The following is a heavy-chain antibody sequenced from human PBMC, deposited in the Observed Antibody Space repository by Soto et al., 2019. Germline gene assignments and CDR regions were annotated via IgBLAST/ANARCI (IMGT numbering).Heavy chain of an antibody. D-gene: IGHD2-21*02. J-gene: IGHJ4*02. CDR1: EDTFTDYY. CDR3: ARGGHVVVVTAALDY. CDR2: VNPSGGHT. Sequence: GASVKVSCKASEDTFTDYYIHWVRQAPGQGLEWMGTVNPSGGHTTYAQHFLGRVTMTRDTSTSTLYMELTSLTSDDTAIYYCARGGHVVVVTAALDYWGQGTLVTVSS. V-gene: IGHV1-46*01.